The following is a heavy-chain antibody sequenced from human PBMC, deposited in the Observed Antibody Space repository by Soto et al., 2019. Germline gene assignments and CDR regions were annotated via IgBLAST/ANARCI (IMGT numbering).Heavy chain of an antibody. CDR2: IKQDGSEK. J-gene: IGHJ1*01. CDR1: GFTFSSYW. CDR3: ARAQARRIAAYFQH. D-gene: IGHD6-13*01. V-gene: IGHV3-7*01. Sequence: GGSLRLSCAASGFTFSSYWMSWVRQAPGKGLEWVANIKQDGSEKYYVDSVKGRFTISRDNAKNSLYLQMNSLRAEDTAVYYCARAQARRIAAYFQHWGQGTLVTVSS.